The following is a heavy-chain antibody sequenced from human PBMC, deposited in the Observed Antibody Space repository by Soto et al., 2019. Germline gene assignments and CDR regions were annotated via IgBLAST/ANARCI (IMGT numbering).Heavy chain of an antibody. CDR1: GGSISSSSYY. J-gene: IGHJ3*02. Sequence: QLQLQESGPGLVKPSETLSLTCTVSGGSISSSSYYWGWIRQPPGKGLEWIGRIYYSGSTYYNPSLKSRVTISGDTSKNQFSLKLSSVTAADTAVYYCAGPIGYCSSTSCRDDAFDIWGQGTMVTVSS. CDR2: IYYSGST. D-gene: IGHD2-2*01. CDR3: AGPIGYCSSTSCRDDAFDI. V-gene: IGHV4-39*01.